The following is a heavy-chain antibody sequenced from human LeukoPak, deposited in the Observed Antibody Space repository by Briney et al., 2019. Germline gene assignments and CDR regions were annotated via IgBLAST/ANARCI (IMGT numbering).Heavy chain of an antibody. J-gene: IGHJ6*03. CDR3: ARGTQLLYDYYYYMDV. CDR1: GDSVSSNSAA. V-gene: IGHV6-1*01. Sequence: SQTLSLTCAISGDSVSSNSAAWNWIRQSPSRGLEWLGRTYYRSKWYNDYAVSVKSRITINPDTSKNQFSLQLNSVTPEDTAVYYCARGTQLLYDYYYYMDVWGKGTTVTVSS. D-gene: IGHD2-2*02. CDR2: TYYRSKWYN.